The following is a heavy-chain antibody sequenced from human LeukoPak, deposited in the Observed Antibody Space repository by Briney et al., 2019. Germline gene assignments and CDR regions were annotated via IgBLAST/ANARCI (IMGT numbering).Heavy chain of an antibody. CDR2: LYHSGST. Sequence: PSETLSLTCTVSGYSISSGYYWGWIRQPPGKGLEWIGSLYHSGSTYYNPSLKSRVTISLDTSKNQSSLKLSSVTAADTAVYYCARPELDYWYFDLWGRGTLVTVSS. CDR1: GYSISSGYY. CDR3: ARPELDYWYFDL. V-gene: IGHV4-38-2*02. J-gene: IGHJ2*01. D-gene: IGHD3-10*01.